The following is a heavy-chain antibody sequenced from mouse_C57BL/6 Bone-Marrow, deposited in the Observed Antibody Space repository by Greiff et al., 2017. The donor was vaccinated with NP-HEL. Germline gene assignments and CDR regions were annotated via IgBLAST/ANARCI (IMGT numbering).Heavy chain of an antibody. J-gene: IGHJ3*01. CDR1: GYTFTSYW. Sequence: VQLQQSGTVLARPGASVKMSCKTSGYTFTSYWMHWVKQRPGQGLEWIGAIYPGNSDTSYNQKFKGKAKLTAVTSASTAYMELSSLTNEDSAVYYCTREDDYDYDVTWFAYWGQGTLVTVSA. D-gene: IGHD2-4*01. CDR3: TREDDYDYDVTWFAY. CDR2: IYPGNSDT. V-gene: IGHV1-5*01.